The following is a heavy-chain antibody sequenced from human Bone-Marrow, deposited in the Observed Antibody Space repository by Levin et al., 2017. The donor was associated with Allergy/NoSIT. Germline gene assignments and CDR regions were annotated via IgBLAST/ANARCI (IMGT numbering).Heavy chain of an antibody. D-gene: IGHD2-2*01. Sequence: LSLTCAASGFTFNNHAMHWVRQAPGKGLEWVAVIWSDGSNKYYADSVKGRFTISRDNSKNTLYLQMNSLRAEDTALYYCARVGCSSSNTCWPYYYGMDVWGPGTTVTVSS. V-gene: IGHV3-33*01. CDR2: IWSDGSNK. CDR1: GFTFNNHA. J-gene: IGHJ6*02. CDR3: ARVGCSSSNTCWPYYYGMDV.